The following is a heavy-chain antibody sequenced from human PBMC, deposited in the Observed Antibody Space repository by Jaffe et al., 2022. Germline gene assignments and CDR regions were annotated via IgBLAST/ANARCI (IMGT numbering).Heavy chain of an antibody. D-gene: IGHD2-15*01. V-gene: IGHV1-18*01. CDR1: GYTFTSYG. J-gene: IGHJ3*02. CDR2: ISAYNGNT. Sequence: QVQLVQSGAEVKKPGASVKVSCKASGYTFTSYGISWVRQAPGQGLEWMGWISAYNGNTNYAQKLQGRVTMTTDTSTSTAYMELRSLRSDDTAVYYCARVALYCSGGSCYTRDAFDIWGQGTMVTVSS. CDR3: ARVALYCSGGSCYTRDAFDI.